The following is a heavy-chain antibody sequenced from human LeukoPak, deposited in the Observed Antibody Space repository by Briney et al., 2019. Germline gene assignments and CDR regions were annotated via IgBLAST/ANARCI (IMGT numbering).Heavy chain of an antibody. J-gene: IGHJ4*02. V-gene: IGHV4-61*02. CDR2: IYTSGST. CDR1: GGSISSGGYY. D-gene: IGHD3-10*01. Sequence: PSETLSLTCTVSGGSISSGGYYWSWIRQPAGKGLEWIGRIYTSGSTNYNPSLKSRVTMSVDTSKNQFSLKLSSVTAADTAVYYCARDTGGYWSFDYWGQGTLVTVSS. CDR3: ARDTGGYWSFDY.